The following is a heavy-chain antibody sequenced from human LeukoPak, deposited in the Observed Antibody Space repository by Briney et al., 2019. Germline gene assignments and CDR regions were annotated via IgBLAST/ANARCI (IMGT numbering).Heavy chain of an antibody. V-gene: IGHV3-48*04. Sequence: GGSLRLSCAASGFTFSSYSMNWVRQAPGKGLEWVSYISSSGSTIYYADSVKGRFTISRDNAKNSLYLQMNSLRAEDTAVYYCARDQISSSGWYGSPFDYWGQGTLVTVSS. CDR3: ARDQISSSGWYGSPFDY. CDR2: ISSSGSTI. D-gene: IGHD6-19*01. J-gene: IGHJ4*02. CDR1: GFTFSSYS.